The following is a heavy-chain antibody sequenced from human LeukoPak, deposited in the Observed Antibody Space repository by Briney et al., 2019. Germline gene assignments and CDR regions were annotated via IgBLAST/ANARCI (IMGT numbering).Heavy chain of an antibody. J-gene: IGHJ1*01. CDR2: MNPNSGNT. V-gene: IGHV1-8*01. CDR3: ARAGGTGPGNRHFQH. CDR1: GYTFTSYD. Sequence: GASVKVSCKASGYTFTSYDINWVRQATGQGLEWMGWMNPNSGNTGYSQKFQGRVTMTRNTSTTTAYMELSSLRSEDTAVYYCARAGGTGPGNRHFQHWGQGTLVTVSS. D-gene: IGHD2-8*02.